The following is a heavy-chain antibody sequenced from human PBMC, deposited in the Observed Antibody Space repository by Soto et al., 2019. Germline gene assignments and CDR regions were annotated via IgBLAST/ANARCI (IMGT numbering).Heavy chain of an antibody. Sequence: PSETLSLTCSVSVGSISSGPYYWSWIRQHPGKGLEWIGYTYYSGSTYYNPSLKSRVTISLNTSKNQFSLKLSSVTATDTAVYYCARLLFYGSGSSSSYYFDYWGQGTQVTVSS. V-gene: IGHV4-31*03. CDR3: ARLLFYGSGSSSSYYFDY. CDR1: VGSISSGPYY. D-gene: IGHD3-10*01. J-gene: IGHJ4*02. CDR2: TYYSGST.